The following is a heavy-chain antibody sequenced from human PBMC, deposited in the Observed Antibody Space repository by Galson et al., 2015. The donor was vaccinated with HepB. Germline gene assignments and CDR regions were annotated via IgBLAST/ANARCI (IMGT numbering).Heavy chain of an antibody. CDR1: GFTFDDYG. Sequence: SLRLSCAASGFTFDDYGMSWVRQAPGKGLEWVSGINWNGGSTGYADSVKGRFTISRDNAKNSLYLQMNSLRAEDTALYYCARRNYYDSSGYYFDYWGQGTLVTVSS. CDR3: ARRNYYDSSGYYFDY. D-gene: IGHD3-22*01. J-gene: IGHJ4*02. V-gene: IGHV3-20*04. CDR2: INWNGGST.